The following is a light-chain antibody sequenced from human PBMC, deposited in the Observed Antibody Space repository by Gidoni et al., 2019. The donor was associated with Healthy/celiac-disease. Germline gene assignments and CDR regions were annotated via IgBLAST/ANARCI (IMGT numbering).Light chain of an antibody. Sequence: LTQSPGTLSLSPGERAPLSCKASQSVSSSYLAWYQQKPGQAPRLLIYGASSRATGIPDSFSGSGSGTDFTLTISRLEPEDFAVYYCQQYGSSPFGGGTKVEIK. V-gene: IGKV3-20*01. CDR3: QQYGSSP. J-gene: IGKJ4*01. CDR1: QSVSSSY. CDR2: GAS.